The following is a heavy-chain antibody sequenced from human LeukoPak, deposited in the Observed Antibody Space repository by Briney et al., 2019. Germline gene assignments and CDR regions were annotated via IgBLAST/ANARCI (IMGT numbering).Heavy chain of an antibody. CDR2: ISYHGSNQ. J-gene: IGHJ4*02. CDR3: ASDPFDSSGYYPLDY. Sequence: GKSLRLSCADSGFTFSRYVMHWVRQAPGKGLEWVAVISYHGSNQYYADSMKGRFTISRDNSKSTLYLQMNSLRPEDTAVYYCASDPFDSSGYYPLDYWGQGTLVTVSS. D-gene: IGHD3-22*01. CDR1: GFTFSRYV. V-gene: IGHV3-30-3*01.